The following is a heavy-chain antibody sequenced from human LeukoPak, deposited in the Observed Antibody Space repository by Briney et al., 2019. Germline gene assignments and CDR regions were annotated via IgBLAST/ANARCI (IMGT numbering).Heavy chain of an antibody. J-gene: IGHJ3*02. CDR2: ISYDGRNK. CDR3: AKSPYYDSSGDAFEI. Sequence: PGGSLRLSCAASGFTFSSYGMHWVRQAPGKGLEWVAVISYDGRNKYYADSVKGRFTISRDNSKNTLYLQMNSLRAEDTAVYFCAKSPYYDSSGDAFEIWGQGTLVTVSS. V-gene: IGHV3-30*18. CDR1: GFTFSSYG. D-gene: IGHD3-22*01.